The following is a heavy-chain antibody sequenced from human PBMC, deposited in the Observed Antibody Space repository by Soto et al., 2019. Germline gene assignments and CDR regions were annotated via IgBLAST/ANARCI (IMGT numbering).Heavy chain of an antibody. J-gene: IGHJ6*02. CDR3: EKGSQEKVSLYYALDV. D-gene: IGHD2-2*01. CDR1: GFSFSSYG. V-gene: IGHV3-30*18. CDR2: ISHDGSEK. Sequence: QVQLVESGGGVVQPGRSLRLSCAASGFSFSSYGMHWVRQAPGKGLEWVAVISHDGSEKSYADSVRGRFTISRDNSKNTLYLQMNSLSTEDTTVYFCEKGSQEKVSLYYALDVWGQGTTVTV.